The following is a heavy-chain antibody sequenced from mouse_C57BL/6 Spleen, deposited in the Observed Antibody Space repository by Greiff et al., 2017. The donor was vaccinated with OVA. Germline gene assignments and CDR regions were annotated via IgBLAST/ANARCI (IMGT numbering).Heavy chain of an antibody. CDR1: GYAFSSSW. D-gene: IGHD1-1*01. V-gene: IGHV1-82*01. Sequence: QVQLKESGPELVKPGASVKISCKASGYAFSSSWMNWVKQRPGKGLEWIGRIYPGDGDTNYNGKFKGKATLTADKSSSTAYMQLSSLTSEDSAVYFCARGEDYGSSGGYFDVWGTGTTVTVSS. J-gene: IGHJ1*03. CDR2: IYPGDGDT. CDR3: ARGEDYGSSGGYFDV.